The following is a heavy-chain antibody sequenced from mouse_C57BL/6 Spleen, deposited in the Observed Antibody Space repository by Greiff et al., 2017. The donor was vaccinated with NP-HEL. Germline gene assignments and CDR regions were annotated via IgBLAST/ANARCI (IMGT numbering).Heavy chain of an antibody. J-gene: IGHJ2*01. Sequence: QVHLPHSLSSLLLPFTSVKVSCKASGYAFTNYLIEWVKQRPGQGLEWIGVINPGSGGTNYNEKFKGKATLTADKSSSTAYMQLSSLTSEDSAVYFCARNDGYYLYYFDYWGQGTTLTVSS. CDR3: ARNDGYYLYYFDY. CDR2: INPGSGGT. D-gene: IGHD2-3*01. V-gene: IGHV1-54*01. CDR1: GYAFTNYL.